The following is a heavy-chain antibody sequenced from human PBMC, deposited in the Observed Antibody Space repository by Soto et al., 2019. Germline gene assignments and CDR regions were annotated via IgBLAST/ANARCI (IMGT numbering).Heavy chain of an antibody. V-gene: IGHV4-59*08. CDR2: IYYSGST. CDR3: ARHTPHDILTGEPFDY. CDR1: GGPISSYY. J-gene: IGHJ4*02. Sequence: PSETLSLTCTVSGGPISSYYWSWIRQPPGKGLEWIGYIYYSGSTNYNPSLKSRVTISVDTSKNQFSLKLSSVTAADTAVYYCARHTPHDILTGEPFDYWGQGTLVTFSS. D-gene: IGHD3-9*01.